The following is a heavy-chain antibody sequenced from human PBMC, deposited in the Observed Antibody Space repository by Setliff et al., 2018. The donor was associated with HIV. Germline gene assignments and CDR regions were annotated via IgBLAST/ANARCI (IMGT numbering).Heavy chain of an antibody. D-gene: IGHD3-3*01. J-gene: IGHJ4*02. CDR1: GFTFSSYW. CDR2: MNTDGSST. V-gene: IGHV3-74*01. Sequence: PGGSLRLSCAASGFTFSSYWMHWVRQAPGKGLVWVFGMNTDGSSTRYADSVKGRFTISRDNAKNMLYLQMNSLSADDTAIYYCTTGSNSFWSGYSKHWGQGALVTVSS. CDR3: TTGSNSFWSGYSKH.